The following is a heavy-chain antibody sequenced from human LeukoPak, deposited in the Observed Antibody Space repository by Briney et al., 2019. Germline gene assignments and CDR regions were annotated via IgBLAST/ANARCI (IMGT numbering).Heavy chain of an antibody. CDR1: GFTFSNAW. CDR3: TTDRYSSSWYVGYFDY. Sequence: GGSLRLSCAASGFTFSNAWMSWVRQAPGKGLEWVGRIKSKTDGGTTDYAAPVKGRFTISRDDSKKTLYLQMNSLKTEDTAVYYCTTDRYSSSWYVGYFDYWGQGTLVTVSS. D-gene: IGHD6-13*01. V-gene: IGHV3-15*01. J-gene: IGHJ4*02. CDR2: IKSKTDGGTT.